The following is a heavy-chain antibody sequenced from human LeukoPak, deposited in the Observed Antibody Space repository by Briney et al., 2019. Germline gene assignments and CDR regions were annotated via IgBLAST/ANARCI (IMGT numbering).Heavy chain of an antibody. Sequence: SETLSLTCTVSGGSISSYYWSWIRQPPGKGLEWIWYIYNSGSTNYNPSLKSRVTISVDTSKNKFSLKLSSVTAADTAVYYCARGRDFWSGYAYDWFDPWGQGTLVTVSS. CDR1: GGSISSYY. V-gene: IGHV4-59*01. J-gene: IGHJ5*02. CDR2: IYNSGST. D-gene: IGHD3-3*01. CDR3: ARGRDFWSGYAYDWFDP.